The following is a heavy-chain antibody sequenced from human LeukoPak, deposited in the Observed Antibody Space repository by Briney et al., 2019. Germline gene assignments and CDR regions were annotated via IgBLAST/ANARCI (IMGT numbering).Heavy chain of an antibody. CDR2: INWNGGST. J-gene: IGHJ4*02. V-gene: IGHV3-20*04. CDR3: ARAGYGDSLPTL. CDR1: GFTFDDYG. Sequence: GGALRLSCAASGFTFDDYGMSWVRQAPGKGLEWVSGINWNGGSTGYADSVKGRFTISRDNAKNSLYLQMNSLRAEDTALYYCARAGYGDSLPTLWAQGTLVTVSS. D-gene: IGHD4-17*01.